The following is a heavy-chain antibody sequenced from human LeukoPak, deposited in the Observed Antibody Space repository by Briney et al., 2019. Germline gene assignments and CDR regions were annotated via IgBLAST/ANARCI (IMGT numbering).Heavy chain of an antibody. D-gene: IGHD2-2*01. CDR3: ARGRDCSSTSCYLGLGADYYYMDV. CDR1: GYTFTSYD. V-gene: IGHV1-8*03. Sequence: ASVKVSCKASGYTFTSYDINWVRQATGQGLEWMGWMNPNSGNTGYAQKFQGRVTITRNTSISTAYMELSSLRSEDMAVYYCARGRDCSSTSCYLGLGADYYYMDVWGKGTTVTVSS. J-gene: IGHJ6*03. CDR2: MNPNSGNT.